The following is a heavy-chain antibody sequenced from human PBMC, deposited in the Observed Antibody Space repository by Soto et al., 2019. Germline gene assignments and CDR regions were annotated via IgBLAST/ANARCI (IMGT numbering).Heavy chain of an antibody. D-gene: IGHD2-2*01. V-gene: IGHV1-18*01. Sequence: ASVKVSCKASGYTFTSYGISWVRQAPGQGLEWMGWISAYNGNTNYAQKLQGRVTMTTDTSTSTAYVELRSLRSDDTAVYYCARDDIVVVPAAMYYYYGMDVWGQGTTVTVSS. CDR1: GYTFTSYG. CDR3: ARDDIVVVPAAMYYYYGMDV. J-gene: IGHJ6*02. CDR2: ISAYNGNT.